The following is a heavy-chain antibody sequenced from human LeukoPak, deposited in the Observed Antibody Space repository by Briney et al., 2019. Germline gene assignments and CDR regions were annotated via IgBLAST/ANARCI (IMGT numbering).Heavy chain of an antibody. CDR1: GGTFSSYT. D-gene: IGHD3-16*01. J-gene: IGHJ4*02. CDR3: ARVGESLDFDY. V-gene: IGHV1-69*02. CDR2: IIPILGIA. Sequence: SVKVSCKASGGTFSSYTISWVRQAPGQGLEWMGRIIPILGIANYAQKFQGRVTITADKSTSTAYMELSSLRSEDTAVYYCARVGESLDFDYWGQGTLVTVSS.